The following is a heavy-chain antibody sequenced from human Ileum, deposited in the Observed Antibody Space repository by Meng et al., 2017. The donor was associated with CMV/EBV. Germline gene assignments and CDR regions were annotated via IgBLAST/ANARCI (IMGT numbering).Heavy chain of an antibody. D-gene: IGHD1-26*01. V-gene: IGHV4-4*07. CDR3: ARGPGASTREGFDY. J-gene: IGHJ4*02. CDR2: FYSSDTY. CDR1: GGSVNNYY. Sequence: QVALEASGPGLVNPSETLSLTCTVSGGSVNNYYWSWIRQSGGKGLEWIGRFYSSDTYNYHPSLDSRVTMSLDTSKNQFSLNLRSVTAADTATYYCARGPGASTREGFDYWGLGTLVTVSS.